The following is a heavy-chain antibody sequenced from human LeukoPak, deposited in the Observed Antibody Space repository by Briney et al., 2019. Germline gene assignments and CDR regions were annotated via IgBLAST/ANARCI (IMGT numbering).Heavy chain of an antibody. CDR3: EKDQGYSSGLFDY. D-gene: IGHD6-19*01. J-gene: IGHJ4*02. Sequence: GGSLRLSCVASGFSFGSYWMAWVRQAPGKGLEWVANMKHDGIEKYHVDSVKGRFTISRDNTKNSLYLHMSSLRVEDTAVYYCEKDQGYSSGLFDYWGQGTLVTVSS. CDR1: GFSFGSYW. V-gene: IGHV3-7*05. CDR2: MKHDGIEK.